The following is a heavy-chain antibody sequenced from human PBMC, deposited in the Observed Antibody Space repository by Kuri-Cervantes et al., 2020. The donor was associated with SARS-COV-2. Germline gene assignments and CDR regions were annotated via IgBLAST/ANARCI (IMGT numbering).Heavy chain of an antibody. D-gene: IGHD3-3*01. CDR2: INHSGST. Sequence: SETLSLTCAVYGGSLSGYYWSWIRQPPGKGLEWIGEINHSGSTNYNPSLKSRVTISVDTSKNQFSLKLSSVTAADTAVYYCARGVTIFGEDVWGQGTTVTVSS. CDR3: ARGVTIFGEDV. CDR1: GGSLSGYY. J-gene: IGHJ6*02. V-gene: IGHV4-34*01.